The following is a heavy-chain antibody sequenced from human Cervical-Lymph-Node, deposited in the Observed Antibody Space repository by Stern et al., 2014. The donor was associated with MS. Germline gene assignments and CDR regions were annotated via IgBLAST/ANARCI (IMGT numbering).Heavy chain of an antibody. CDR1: GDTFGTYT. V-gene: IGHV1-69*01. CDR2: IIPIFGTA. CDR3: AREGKGRNGYNNPFDY. D-gene: IGHD5-24*01. Sequence: QMQLVQSGAEVRKPGSSVKVSCKASGDTFGTYTFSWVRQAPGQGLEWMGGIIPIFGTANYAQKFQGTVTITADESTNTGYMELSSLRSEDTAVYYCAREGKGRNGYNNPFDYWGQGTLVTVSS. J-gene: IGHJ4*02.